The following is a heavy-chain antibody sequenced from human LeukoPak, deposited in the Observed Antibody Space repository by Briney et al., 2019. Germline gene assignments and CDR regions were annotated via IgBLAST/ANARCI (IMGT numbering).Heavy chain of an antibody. CDR2: ISYDGSNK. CDR1: GFTFSSYA. CDR3: ARAFGYCSGGSCLGLFDY. Sequence: GGSLRLSCAASGFTFSSYAMHWVRQAPGKGLEWVAVISYDGSNKYYADSVKGRFTISRGNSKNTLCLQMNSLRAEDTAVYYCARAFGYCSGGSCLGLFDYWGQGTLVTVSS. V-gene: IGHV3-30*04. D-gene: IGHD2-15*01. J-gene: IGHJ4*02.